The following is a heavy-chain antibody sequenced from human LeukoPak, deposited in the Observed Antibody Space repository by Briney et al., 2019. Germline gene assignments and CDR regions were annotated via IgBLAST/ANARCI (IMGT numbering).Heavy chain of an antibody. Sequence: SETLSLTCSVSGGSIGSTASYWGWIRQPPGKGLEWIGSIYYTGITYYNPSLKSRVTISLDTSKNQFSLKLSSVTAADTAVYYCARRVLGYDFWSGYYKYFDYWGQGTLVTVSS. CDR1: GGSIGSTASY. V-gene: IGHV4-39*01. J-gene: IGHJ4*02. CDR2: IYYTGIT. CDR3: ARRVLGYDFWSGYYKYFDY. D-gene: IGHD3-3*01.